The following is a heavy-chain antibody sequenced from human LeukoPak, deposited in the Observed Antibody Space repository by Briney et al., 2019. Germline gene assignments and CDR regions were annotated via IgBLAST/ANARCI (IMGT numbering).Heavy chain of an antibody. J-gene: IGHJ4*02. CDR1: GFIFSNYD. D-gene: IGHD6-19*01. CDR2: ISGSGGST. Sequence: PGGSLRLSCAASGFIFSNYDMSWVRQAPGKGLEWVSAISGSGGSTYYADSVKGRFTISRDNSKNTLYLQMNSLRAGDTAVYYCAKVTVTVAATGDYWGQGTLVTVSS. V-gene: IGHV3-23*01. CDR3: AKVTVTVAATGDY.